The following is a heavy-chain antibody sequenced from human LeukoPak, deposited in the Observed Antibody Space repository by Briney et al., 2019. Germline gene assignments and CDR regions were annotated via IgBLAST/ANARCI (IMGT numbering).Heavy chain of an antibody. CDR3: ARLGGGSGYDIVPP. V-gene: IGHV4-59*08. D-gene: IGHD5-12*01. J-gene: IGHJ5*02. CDR2: IYYSGST. CDR1: GGSISSYY. Sequence: SETLSLTCTVSGGSISSYYWSWIRQPPGKGLEWIGYIYYSGSTNYNPSLKSRVTISVDTSKNQFSLKLSSVTAADTAVYYCARLGGGSGYDIVPPWGQGTLVTVSS.